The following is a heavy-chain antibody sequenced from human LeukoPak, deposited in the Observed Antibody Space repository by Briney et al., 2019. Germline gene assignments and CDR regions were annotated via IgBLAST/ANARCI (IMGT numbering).Heavy chain of an antibody. CDR3: ARVRITVVRGAPAYFDY. CDR2: IYHSGST. CDR1: GYSISSGYY. D-gene: IGHD3-10*01. V-gene: IGHV4-38-2*02. Sequence: SETLSLTCTVSGYSISSGYYWGWIRQPPGKGLEWIGSIYHSGSTYYNPSLKSRVTISVDTSKNQFSLKLSSVTAADTAVYYCARVRITVVRGAPAYFDYWGQGTLVTVSS. J-gene: IGHJ4*02.